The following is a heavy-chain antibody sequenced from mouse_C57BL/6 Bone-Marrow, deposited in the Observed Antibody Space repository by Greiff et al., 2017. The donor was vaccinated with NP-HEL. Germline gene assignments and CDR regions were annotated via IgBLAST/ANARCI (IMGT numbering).Heavy chain of an antibody. CDR2: IYPGSGST. J-gene: IGHJ3*01. D-gene: IGHD4-1*02. CDR1: GYTFTSYW. Sequence: QVQLKQPGAELVKPGASVKMSCKASGYTFTSYWITWVKQRPGQGLEWIGDIYPGSGSTNYNEKFKSKATLTVDTSSSTAYMQLSSLTSEDSAVYYCARGNQLGGWFAYWGQGTLVTVSA. V-gene: IGHV1-55*01. CDR3: ARGNQLGGWFAY.